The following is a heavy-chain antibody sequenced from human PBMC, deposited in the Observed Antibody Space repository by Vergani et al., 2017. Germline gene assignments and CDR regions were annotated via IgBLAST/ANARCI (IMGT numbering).Heavy chain of an antibody. CDR2: ISSSSSYI. CDR1: GFTFSSYS. J-gene: IGHJ5*02. CDR3: AKESSGWDNWFDP. Sequence: EVQLVESGGGLVKPGGSLRLSCAASGFTFSSYSMNWVRQAPGKGLEWVSSISSSSSYIYYADSVKGRFTISRDNSKNTLYLQMNSLRAEDTAVYYCAKESSGWDNWFDPWGQGTLVTVSS. D-gene: IGHD6-19*01. V-gene: IGHV3-21*01.